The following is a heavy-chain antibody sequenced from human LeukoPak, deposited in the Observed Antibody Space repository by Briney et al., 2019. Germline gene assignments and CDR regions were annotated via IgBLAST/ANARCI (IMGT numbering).Heavy chain of an antibody. J-gene: IGHJ3*02. CDR1: GYTFTSYY. Sequence: ASVKVSCKASGYTFTSYYMRWVRQAPGQGLEWMGIINPSGGSTSYAQKFQGRVTMTRDTSTSTVYMELSSLRSEDTAVYYCARDRGTDAFDIWGQGTMVTVSS. D-gene: IGHD2-15*01. CDR3: ARDRGTDAFDI. V-gene: IGHV1-46*01. CDR2: INPSGGST.